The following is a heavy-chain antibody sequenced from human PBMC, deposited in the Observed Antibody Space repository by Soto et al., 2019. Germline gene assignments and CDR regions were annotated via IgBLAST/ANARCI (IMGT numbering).Heavy chain of an antibody. CDR1: GFTFSSYA. Sequence: EVQLLESGGGLVQPGGSLRLSCAASGFTFSSYAMSWVRQAPGKGLEWVSTFSGTTGGTYYADSVRDRFTISRDNSKSTLYLQMNILRAEDTALSYCSKRLPYYFDYWGRGTLVTVSS. D-gene: IGHD2-21*02. V-gene: IGHV3-23*01. CDR2: FSGTTGGT. CDR3: SKRLPYYFDY. J-gene: IGHJ4*02.